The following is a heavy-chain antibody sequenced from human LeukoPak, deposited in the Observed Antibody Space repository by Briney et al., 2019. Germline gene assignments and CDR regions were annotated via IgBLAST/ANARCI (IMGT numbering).Heavy chain of an antibody. CDR2: IYYSGST. J-gene: IGHJ2*01. Sequence: ASETLSLTCNVSGGSISSDGNYWSWIRQYPGKGLEWIGYIYYSGSTYYNPSLKSRVTISVDTSKNQFSLKLRSVTAADTAVYYCARVTSIVVVTATHWYFDLWGRGTLVTVSS. V-gene: IGHV4-31*03. CDR3: ARVTSIVVVTATHWYFDL. CDR1: GGSISSDGNY. D-gene: IGHD2-21*02.